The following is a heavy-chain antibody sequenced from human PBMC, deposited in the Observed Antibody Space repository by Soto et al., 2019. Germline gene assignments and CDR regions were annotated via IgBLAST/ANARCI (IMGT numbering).Heavy chain of an antibody. CDR3: ARHQDSGYVIKLLCFYNMDV. Sequence: VQLVQSGAEVKKPGSSVKVSCKASGGTFSSYAISWVRQAPGQGLEWMGGIIPSFGTANYAQKFQGRVTITADESTSTAYMELSSLRSEDTAVYYCARHQDSGYVIKLLCFYNMDVWGQGTTVTVSS. J-gene: IGHJ6*02. CDR2: IIPSFGTA. CDR1: GGTFSSYA. D-gene: IGHD5-12*01. V-gene: IGHV1-69*12.